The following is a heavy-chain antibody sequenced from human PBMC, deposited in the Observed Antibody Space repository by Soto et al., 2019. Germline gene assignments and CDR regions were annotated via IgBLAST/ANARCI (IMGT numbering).Heavy chain of an antibody. D-gene: IGHD4-17*01. CDR1: GFSLSTSKVG. CDR2: IYWDDDK. V-gene: IGHV2-5*02. CDR3: ARTKGSTVTYYFDY. J-gene: IGHJ4*02. Sequence: QITLKESGPTLVKPTQTLTLTCTFSGFSLSTSKVGVGWIRQPPGKALEWLVFIYWDDDKRYSPSLKSRLTITKHTSKNQVVLTMTNMDPVDTATYYCARTKGSTVTYYFDYWGQGTLVTVSS.